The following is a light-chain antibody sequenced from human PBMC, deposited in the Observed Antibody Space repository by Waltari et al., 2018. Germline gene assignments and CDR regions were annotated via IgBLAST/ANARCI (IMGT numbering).Light chain of an antibody. Sequence: QSVFTQPPSVSVTPGRRVTISCSGSRPTIAHAYVYWYQQLPGTSPKRLISRKNQRPSGVPDRFSGSKSGTSAALAISGLRSEDEADYYCAVWDDSLSGRVFGGGTKVTVL. CDR1: RPTIAHAY. J-gene: IGLJ3*02. CDR3: AVWDDSLSGRV. V-gene: IGLV1-47*01. CDR2: RKN.